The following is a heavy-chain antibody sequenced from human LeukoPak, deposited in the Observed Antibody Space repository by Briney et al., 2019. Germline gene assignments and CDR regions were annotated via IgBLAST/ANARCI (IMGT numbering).Heavy chain of an antibody. V-gene: IGHV3-23*01. CDR2: ISGSGGST. CDR3: AKVVFAIRAPFDY. Sequence: GGSLRLSCEGSAFIFSGHWMNWVRQAPGKGLEWVSAISGSGGSTYYADSVKGRFTISRDNSKNTLYLQMNSLRAEDTAVYYCAKVVFAIRAPFDYWGQGTLVTVSS. CDR1: AFIFSGHW. D-gene: IGHD3-3*01. J-gene: IGHJ4*02.